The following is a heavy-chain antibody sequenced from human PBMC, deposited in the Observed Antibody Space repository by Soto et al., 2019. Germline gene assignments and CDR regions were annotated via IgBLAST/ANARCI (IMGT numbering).Heavy chain of an antibody. V-gene: IGHV3-21*01. CDR1: GFNFNSYT. CDR2: ISSSGYI. CDR3: ARDCSGGSCYPGMDV. Sequence: GGSLRLSCAASGFNFNSYTINWVRQAPGKRLEWLSSISSSGYIFSTDSVRGRFTISRDNAKNSAYLQINSLRAADTAVYFCARDCSGGSCYPGMDVWGQGTTVTVSS. D-gene: IGHD2-15*01. J-gene: IGHJ6*02.